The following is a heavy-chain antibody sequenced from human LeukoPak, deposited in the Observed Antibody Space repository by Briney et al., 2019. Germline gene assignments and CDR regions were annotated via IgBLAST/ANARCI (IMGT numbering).Heavy chain of an antibody. J-gene: IGHJ4*02. CDR3: ARDLGPHIAVARHFDY. Sequence: PGGSLRLSCAASGFTFSSYWKSWVRQAPGKRLEWVANIKQDGSEKYYVDSVKGRFTISRDNAKNSLYLQMNSLRAEDTAVYYCARDLGPHIAVARHFDYWGQGTLVTVSS. D-gene: IGHD6-19*01. CDR1: GFTFSSYW. V-gene: IGHV3-7*01. CDR2: IKQDGSEK.